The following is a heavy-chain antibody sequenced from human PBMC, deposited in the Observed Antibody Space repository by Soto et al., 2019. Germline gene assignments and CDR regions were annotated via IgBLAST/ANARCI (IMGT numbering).Heavy chain of an antibody. Sequence: TLSLTCAVYGGSFSGYYWSWIRQPPGKGLEWIGEINHSGSTNYNPSLKSRVTISVDTSKNQFSLKLSSVTAADTAVYYCAMQPPEWDAFDYWGQGTLVTVSS. D-gene: IGHD1-26*01. CDR2: INHSGST. CDR1: GGSFSGYY. J-gene: IGHJ4*02. V-gene: IGHV4-34*01. CDR3: AMQPPEWDAFDY.